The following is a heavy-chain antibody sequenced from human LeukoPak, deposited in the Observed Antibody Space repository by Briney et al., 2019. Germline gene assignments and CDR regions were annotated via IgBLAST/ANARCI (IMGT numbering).Heavy chain of an antibody. V-gene: IGHV3-23*01. CDR2: ISGSGTNT. D-gene: IGHD6-13*01. CDR3: AKATSPVHSRNWFDS. Sequence: GGSLRLSCAASGSTFSSYAMSWVRQAPGKGLEWVSSISGSGTNTDYADSVKGRFTISRDNSKNTVNVQMNSLRAEDTAVYYCAKATSPVHSRNWFDSWGQGTLVTVSS. CDR1: GSTFSSYA. J-gene: IGHJ5*01.